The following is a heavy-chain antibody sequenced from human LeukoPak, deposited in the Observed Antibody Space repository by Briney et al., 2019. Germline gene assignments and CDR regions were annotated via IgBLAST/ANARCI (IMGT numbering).Heavy chain of an antibody. D-gene: IGHD5-18*01. CDR1: GYTFTSYG. CDR3: ARDPIRTYTYDKEILDAFDI. Sequence: GASVKVSCKASGYTFTSYGISWVRQAPGQGLEWMGWISAYNGNTNYAQKLQGRVTMTTDTSTSTAYMELRSLRSDDTAVYYCARDPIRTYTYDKEILDAFDIWGQGTMVTVSS. J-gene: IGHJ3*02. CDR2: ISAYNGNT. V-gene: IGHV1-18*01.